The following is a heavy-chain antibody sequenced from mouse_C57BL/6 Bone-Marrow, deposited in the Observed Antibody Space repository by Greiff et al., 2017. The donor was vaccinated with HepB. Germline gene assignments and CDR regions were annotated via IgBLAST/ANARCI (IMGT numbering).Heavy chain of an antibody. D-gene: IGHD1-1*01. Sequence: QVTLKESGPGILQPSQTLSLTCSFSGFSLSTFGMGVGWIRQPSGKGLEWLAHIWWDDDKYYNPALKSRLKISKDTSTNQVFLKIANVDTADTATYYCSRWGPSTVVAKGYFDVWGTGTTVTVSS. CDR1: GFSLSTFGMG. J-gene: IGHJ1*03. V-gene: IGHV8-8*01. CDR2: IWWDDDK. CDR3: SRWGPSTVVAKGYFDV.